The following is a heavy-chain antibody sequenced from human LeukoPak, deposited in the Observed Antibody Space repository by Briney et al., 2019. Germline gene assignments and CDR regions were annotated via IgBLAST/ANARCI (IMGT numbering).Heavy chain of an antibody. J-gene: IGHJ4*02. CDR2: IRGGGDT. CDR1: GFTFSSYA. CDR3: AKANWVSNADAVW. D-gene: IGHD1-1*01. Sequence: GGSLRLSCAAVGFTFSSYATSWVRQSPARGLEWVSSIRGGGDTFYADSVKGRFTLSRDDSRNTVFLQLNNLRVEDTAIYYCAKANWVSNADAVWWGQGTVVTVSS. V-gene: IGHV3-23*01.